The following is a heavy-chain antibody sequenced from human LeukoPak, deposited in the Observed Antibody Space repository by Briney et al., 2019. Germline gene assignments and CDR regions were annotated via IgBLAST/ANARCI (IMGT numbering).Heavy chain of an antibody. CDR1: GYTFTDYY. CDR3: ARGSLVGTTESTAMDV. J-gene: IGHJ6*02. Sequence: ASVKVSCKASGYTFTDYYMHWVRQAPGQGLEWMGWINANSGGTNYAQIFQGRVTMTRDTSISTAYMELSRLTSDDTALYYCARGSLVGTTESTAMDVWGQGTTVTVSS. D-gene: IGHD1-26*01. V-gene: IGHV1-2*02. CDR2: INANSGGT.